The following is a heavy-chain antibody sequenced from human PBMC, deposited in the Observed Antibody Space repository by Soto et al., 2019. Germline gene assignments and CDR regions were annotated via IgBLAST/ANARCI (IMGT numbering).Heavy chain of an antibody. V-gene: IGHV3-74*01. J-gene: IGHJ4*02. CDR1: GFTFSSYW. CDR2: IISDGSGT. CDR3: ASGAYYYDSSGYYYY. Sequence: PGGSLRLSCAASGFTFSSYWMHWVRQVPGKGLMWVSRIISDGSGTSYADSVKGRFTISRDNAKNSLYLQMNSLRAEDTAVYYCASGAYYYDSSGYYYYWGQGTLVTVSS. D-gene: IGHD3-22*01.